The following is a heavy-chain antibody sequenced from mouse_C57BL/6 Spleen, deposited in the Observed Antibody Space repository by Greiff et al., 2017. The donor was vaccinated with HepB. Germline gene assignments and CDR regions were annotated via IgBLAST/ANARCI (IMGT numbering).Heavy chain of an antibody. V-gene: IGHV1-19*01. Sequence: VHVKQSGPVLVKPGASVKMSCKASGYTFTDYYMNWVKQSHGKSLEWIGVINPYNGGTSYNQKFKGKATLTVDKSSSTAYMELNSLTSEDSAVYYCARDYGSSYVYAMDYWGQGTSVTVSS. J-gene: IGHJ4*01. D-gene: IGHD1-1*01. CDR3: ARDYGSSYVYAMDY. CDR2: INPYNGGT. CDR1: GYTFTDYY.